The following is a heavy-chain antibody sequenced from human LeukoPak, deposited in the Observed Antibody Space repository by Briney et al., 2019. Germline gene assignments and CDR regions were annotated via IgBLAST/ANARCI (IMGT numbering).Heavy chain of an antibody. D-gene: IGHD2-15*01. Sequence: QPGGSLRLSCAASGFTFSSYGMHWVRQAPGKGLEWVAFIRYDGSNKYYADSVKGRFTISRDNSKNTLYLQMNSLRAEDTAVYYCAKDLEDIVVVVAATSESNYYFDYWGQGTLVTVSS. CDR1: GFTFSSYG. CDR2: IRYDGSNK. CDR3: AKDLEDIVVVVAATSESNYYFDY. V-gene: IGHV3-30*02. J-gene: IGHJ4*02.